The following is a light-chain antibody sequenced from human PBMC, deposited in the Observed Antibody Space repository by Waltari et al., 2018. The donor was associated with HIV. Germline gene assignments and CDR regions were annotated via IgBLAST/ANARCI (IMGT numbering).Light chain of an antibody. CDR2: KAS. J-gene: IGKJ1*01. V-gene: IGKV1-5*03. CDR1: QSISSW. Sequence: DIQMTQSPSTLSASVGDRVTITCRASQSISSWLAWYRQNPGKAPKLLIYKASSLESGVPSRFSGSGSGTEFPLTISSLQPDDFATYYCQQYNSYSRTFGQGTKVEIK. CDR3: QQYNSYSRT.